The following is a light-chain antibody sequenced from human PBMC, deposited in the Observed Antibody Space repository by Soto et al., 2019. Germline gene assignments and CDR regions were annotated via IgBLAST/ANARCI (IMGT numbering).Light chain of an antibody. CDR2: KAS. J-gene: IGKJ1*01. CDR3: QHYNSYSEA. CDR1: QTISSW. Sequence: DIQMTQSPSTLSGSVGDRVTITCRASQTISSWLAWYQQKPGKAPKLLIYKASTLKSGVTSRFSGSGSGTEFPLTISSLQPDDFANYYCQHYNSYSEAFGQGTKVELK. V-gene: IGKV1-5*03.